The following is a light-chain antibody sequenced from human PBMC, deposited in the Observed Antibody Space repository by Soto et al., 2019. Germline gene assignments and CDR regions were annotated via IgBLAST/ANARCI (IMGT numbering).Light chain of an antibody. CDR3: LQDYNYLWT. J-gene: IGKJ1*01. CDR1: ESISTW. Sequence: IQMTQYNSTLSASVGDRVTITCRASESISTWLAWYQQKPGKAPKLLIYAASSLQSGVPSRFSGSGSGTDFTLTISSLQPEDFATYYCLQDYNYLWTFGQGTKVDIK. CDR2: AAS. V-gene: IGKV1-6*01.